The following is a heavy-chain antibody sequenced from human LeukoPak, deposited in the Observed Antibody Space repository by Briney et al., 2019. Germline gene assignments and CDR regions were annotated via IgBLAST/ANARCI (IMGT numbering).Heavy chain of an antibody. Sequence: PSETLSLTCTVSGGSISSYYWSWIRQPPGRGLEWIGYIYYSGSTNYTPSLKSRVTISVDTSKNQFSLKLSSVTAADTAVYYCARRYCSGGSCYSGGNWFDPWGQGTLVTV. CDR3: ARRYCSGGSCYSGGNWFDP. V-gene: IGHV4-59*08. J-gene: IGHJ5*02. CDR1: GGSISSYY. CDR2: IYYSGST. D-gene: IGHD2-15*01.